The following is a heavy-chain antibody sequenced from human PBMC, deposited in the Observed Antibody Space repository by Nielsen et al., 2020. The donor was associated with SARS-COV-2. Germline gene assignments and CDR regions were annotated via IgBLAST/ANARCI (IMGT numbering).Heavy chain of an antibody. Sequence: GGSLRLSCAASGFTFSSYSMNWVRQAPGKGLEWVSSISSSSSYIYYADSVEGRFTISRDNAKNSLYLQMNSLRAEDTAVYYCARDGYSSSWDYYYGMDVWGQGTTVTVSS. D-gene: IGHD6-13*01. CDR2: ISSSSSYI. J-gene: IGHJ6*02. CDR3: ARDGYSSSWDYYYGMDV. V-gene: IGHV3-21*01. CDR1: GFTFSSYS.